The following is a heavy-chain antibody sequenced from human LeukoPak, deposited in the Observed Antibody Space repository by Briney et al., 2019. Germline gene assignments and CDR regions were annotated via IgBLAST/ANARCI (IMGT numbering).Heavy chain of an antibody. CDR1: GGPIGSGGFS. CDR2: IFQSGSP. CDR3: ARDRAGLGLLDF. Sequence: SETLSLTCTVSGGPIGSGGFSWTWIRQPPGKGLEWIGYIFQSGSPSYNPSLRSRVTTSVDTSTNQFSLRLNSVTAADTAMYYCARDRAGLGLLDFWGQGTMVIVFS. V-gene: IGHV4-30-2*01. D-gene: IGHD1-26*01. J-gene: IGHJ3*01.